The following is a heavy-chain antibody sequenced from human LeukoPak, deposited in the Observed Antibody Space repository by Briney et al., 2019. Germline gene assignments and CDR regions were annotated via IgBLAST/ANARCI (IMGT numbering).Heavy chain of an antibody. CDR3: TRLPGSSGSGWFDP. CDR2: IYPGDSDI. V-gene: IGHV5-51*01. D-gene: IGHD3-22*01. J-gene: IGHJ5*02. CDR1: GYRFTTYW. Sequence: GESLKISCEGSGYRFTTYWIGWVRQMPGKGLEWVAMIYPGDSDIRYSPSFQGQVTISAVKSISTAYLQWSSLKASDTAIYYCTRLPGSSGSGWFDPWGQGTPVTVSS.